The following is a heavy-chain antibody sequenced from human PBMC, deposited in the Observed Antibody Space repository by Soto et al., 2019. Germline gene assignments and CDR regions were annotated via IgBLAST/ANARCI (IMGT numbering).Heavy chain of an antibody. CDR3: ARERGKGAAAGTLYYGMDV. CDR2: IYYSGST. CDR1: GGSVSSGSYY. V-gene: IGHV4-61*01. Sequence: PSEALSLTCTVSGGSVSSGSYYWSWIRQPPGKGLEWIGYIYYSGSTNYNPSLKSRVTISVDTSKNQFSLKLSSVTAADTAVYYCARERGKGAAAGTLYYGMDVWGQGTTVTVSS. D-gene: IGHD6-13*01. J-gene: IGHJ6*02.